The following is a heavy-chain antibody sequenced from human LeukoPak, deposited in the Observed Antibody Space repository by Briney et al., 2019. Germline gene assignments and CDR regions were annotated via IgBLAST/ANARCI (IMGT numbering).Heavy chain of an antibody. Sequence: PSETLSLTCSVSGGSISSSTYYSGWFRQPPGKELEFIVSIYYSGTTYYNPSVKTRVTMSVDKSKNQFSLKLNSVTAADTAVYYCTSGPVVRGGYHYYMDVWGKGTTVTVSS. J-gene: IGHJ6*03. V-gene: IGHV4-39*01. CDR1: GGSISSSTYY. CDR3: TSGPVVRGGYHYYMDV. CDR2: IYYSGTT. D-gene: IGHD3-10*01.